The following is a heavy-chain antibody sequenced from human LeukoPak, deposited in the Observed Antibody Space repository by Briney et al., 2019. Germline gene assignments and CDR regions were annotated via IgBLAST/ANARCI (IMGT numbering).Heavy chain of an antibody. J-gene: IGHJ6*03. V-gene: IGHV4-4*07. CDR2: IHTSGST. CDR3: ASLSSSSWYWGYYYYYMDV. D-gene: IGHD6-13*01. CDR1: GDSINSYY. Sequence: SETLSLTCTVSGDSINSYYWSWIRQPAGKGLEWIGRIHTSGSTNYIPSLKSRVTMSVDTSKNQFSLKLNSVTAADTAVYYCASLSSSSWYWGYYYYYMDVWGKGTTVTVSS.